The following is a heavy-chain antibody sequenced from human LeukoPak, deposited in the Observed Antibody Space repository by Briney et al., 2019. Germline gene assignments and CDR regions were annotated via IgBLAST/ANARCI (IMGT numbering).Heavy chain of an antibody. Sequence: PGGSLRLSCAASGFTFSSYAMSWVRQAPGKGLEWVSAISGSGGSTYYADSVKGRFTISRDNSKNALYLQMNSLRAEDTAVYYCAIGPDIVVVPAAMLQHWGQGTLVTVSS. D-gene: IGHD2-2*01. J-gene: IGHJ1*01. V-gene: IGHV3-23*01. CDR1: GFTFSSYA. CDR3: AIGPDIVVVPAAMLQH. CDR2: ISGSGGST.